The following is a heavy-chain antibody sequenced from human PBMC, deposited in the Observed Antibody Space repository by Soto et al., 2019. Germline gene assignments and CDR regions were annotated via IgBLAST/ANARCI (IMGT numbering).Heavy chain of an antibody. Sequence: GSLRLSCTVSGGSISSYYWSWIRQPPGKGLEWIGYIYYSGSTNYNPSLKSRVTISVDTSKNQFSLKLSSVTAADTAVYYCARGNEGSSGLGYYYYYYMDVWGKGTTVTVSS. J-gene: IGHJ6*03. D-gene: IGHD6-6*01. V-gene: IGHV4-59*01. CDR3: ARGNEGSSGLGYYYYYYMDV. CDR2: IYYSGST. CDR1: GGSISSYY.